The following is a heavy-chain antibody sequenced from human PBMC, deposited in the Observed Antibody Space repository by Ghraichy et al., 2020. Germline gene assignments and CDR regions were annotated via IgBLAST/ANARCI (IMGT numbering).Heavy chain of an antibody. V-gene: IGHV3-21*01. D-gene: IGHD6-13*01. CDR3: ARGSIAAAGTRPTDY. CDR1: GFTFSSYS. Sequence: GGSLRLSCAASGFTFSSYSMNWVRQAPGKGLEWVSSISSSSSYIYYADSVKGRFTISRDNAKNSLYLQMNSLRAEDTAVYYCARGSIAAAGTRPTDYWGQGTLVTVSS. J-gene: IGHJ4*02. CDR2: ISSSSSYI.